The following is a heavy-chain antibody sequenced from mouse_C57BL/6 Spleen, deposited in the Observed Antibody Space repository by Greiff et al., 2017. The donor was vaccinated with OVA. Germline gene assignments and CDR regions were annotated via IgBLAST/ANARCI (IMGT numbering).Heavy chain of an antibody. CDR2: IDPENGDT. V-gene: IGHV14-4*01. J-gene: IGHJ2*01. CDR1: GFNIKDDY. D-gene: IGHD1-1*01. CDR3: TDYGSSSYYFDY. Sequence: VQLKQSGAALVRPGASVKLSCPASGFNIKDDYMHWVKQRPEQGLEWIGWIDPENGDTEYASKFQGKATITADTSSNTADLQLSSLTSEDTAVYYCTDYGSSSYYFDYWGQGTTLTVSS.